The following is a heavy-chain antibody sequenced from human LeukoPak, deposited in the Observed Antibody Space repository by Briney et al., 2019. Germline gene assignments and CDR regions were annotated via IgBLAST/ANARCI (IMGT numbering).Heavy chain of an antibody. CDR1: GGSISSYY. D-gene: IGHD2-15*01. Sequence: PSETLSLTCTVSGGSISSYYWSWIRQPPGKGLERIGYIYYSGSTNYNPSLKSRVTISVDTSKNQFSLKLSSVTAADTAVYYCASGYCSGGSCYSEYWGQGTLVTVSS. V-gene: IGHV4-59*01. CDR2: IYYSGST. CDR3: ASGYCSGGSCYSEY. J-gene: IGHJ4*02.